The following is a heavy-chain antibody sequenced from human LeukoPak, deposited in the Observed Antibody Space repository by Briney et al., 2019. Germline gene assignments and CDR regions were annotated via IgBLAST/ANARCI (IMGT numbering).Heavy chain of an antibody. CDR3: ARGFGYGFDN. CDR2: SSSSGTTM. Sequence: GGSLRLSCAASGFTFSSYEMNWVRQAPGKGLEWVSYSSSSGTTMYYADSMKGRLTISRNNAKNSLDLQVNSLRAEDTAVYYCARGFGYGFDNWGQGTLVTVSS. D-gene: IGHD5-18*01. J-gene: IGHJ4*02. CDR1: GFTFSSYE. V-gene: IGHV3-48*03.